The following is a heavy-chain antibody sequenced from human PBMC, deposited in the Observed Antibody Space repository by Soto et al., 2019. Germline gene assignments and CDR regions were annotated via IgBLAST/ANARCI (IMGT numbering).Heavy chain of an antibody. D-gene: IGHD6-19*01. J-gene: IGHJ4*02. Sequence: TLSLTCAISGDSVSSNTAAWNWIRSSPSRGLEWLGRTYYRSNWRHDYAVSVKSRITVNPDTSKNHFSLQLNSVTPDDTAVYYCARGVAGTGFDLWGQGTLVTVSS. CDR1: GDSVSSNTAA. CDR3: ARGVAGTGFDL. V-gene: IGHV6-1*01. CDR2: TYYRSNWRH.